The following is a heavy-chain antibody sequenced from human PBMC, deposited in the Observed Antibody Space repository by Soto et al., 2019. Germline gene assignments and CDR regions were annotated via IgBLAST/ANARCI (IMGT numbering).Heavy chain of an antibody. CDR3: ATGGRQWLVTSAFNY. D-gene: IGHD6-19*01. CDR2: VSHDGSNT. Sequence: VQLVESGGGVVQPGRSLRLSCAASGFTFSDYAMHWVRQAPGKGLEWVAVVSHDGSNTHYADSVKGRFTISSDSSKNTVSLDMTSLRAEDTAVYYCATGGRQWLVTSAFNYWGQGALVTVSS. J-gene: IGHJ4*02. CDR1: GFTFSDYA. V-gene: IGHV3-30*03.